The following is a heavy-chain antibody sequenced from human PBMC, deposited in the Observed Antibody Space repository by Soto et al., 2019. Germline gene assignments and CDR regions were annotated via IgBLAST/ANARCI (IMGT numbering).Heavy chain of an antibody. D-gene: IGHD4-4*01. CDR3: AREPGYSNYGYFDY. CDR1: GFTFSSYG. Sequence: GGSLRLSCAASGFTFSSYGMHWVRQAPGKGLEWVAVIWYDGSNKYYADSVKGRFTISRDNSKNTLYLQMNSLRAEDTAVYYCAREPGYSNYGYFDYWGQGTLVTVSS. CDR2: IWYDGSNK. V-gene: IGHV3-33*01. J-gene: IGHJ4*02.